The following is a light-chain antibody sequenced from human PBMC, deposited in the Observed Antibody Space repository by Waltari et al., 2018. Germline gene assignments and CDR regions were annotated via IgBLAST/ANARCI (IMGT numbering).Light chain of an antibody. J-gene: IGKJ4*01. CDR3: QQYYNTPLT. CDR1: ESVLCSSNNKKH. V-gene: IGKV4-1*01. Sequence: DIVMTQSPESLAVSLGERATISCKTSESVLCSSNNKKHLAWDQQKPGRPPRLLLYWATTLEAGVPARFSGSGSGTDFTLTVTSLQAEEVAVYYCQQYYNTPLTFGGGTKVEVK. CDR2: WAT.